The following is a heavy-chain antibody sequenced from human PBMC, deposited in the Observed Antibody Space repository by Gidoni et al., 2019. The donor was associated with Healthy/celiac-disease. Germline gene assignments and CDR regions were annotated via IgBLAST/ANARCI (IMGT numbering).Heavy chain of an antibody. CDR1: GRSICSGDSS. D-gene: IGHD3-10*01. V-gene: IGHV4-30-4*01. Sequence: QVQLQESRPGLVKPSQTLSLTCTVSGRSICSGDSSWRWIRQHPGKGLEWIGYIYYSGSTYYNPSLKSRVTISVDTSKNQFSLKLSSVTAADTAVYYCARDRLVRGVINSYYYGMDVWGQGTTVTVSS. CDR3: ARDRLVRGVINSYYYGMDV. CDR2: IYYSGST. J-gene: IGHJ6*02.